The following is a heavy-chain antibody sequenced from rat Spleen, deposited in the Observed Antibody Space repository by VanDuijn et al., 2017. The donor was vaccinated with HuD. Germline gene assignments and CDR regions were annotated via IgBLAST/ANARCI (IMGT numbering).Heavy chain of an antibody. D-gene: IGHD1-2*01. V-gene: IGHV5-7*01. CDR3: VKHYYSSYMGCAD. CDR1: GFTFSDYN. Sequence: EVQLVASGGGLVQPGRSLKLSCAASGFTFSDYNMAWVRQAPKKGLEWVATISYDGSSTYYRDSVKGRFTIYRDNAKSTLYLQMDSLRSEDTATYNCVKHYYSSYMGCADWGQGTLVAVSS. J-gene: IGHJ3*01. CDR2: ISYDGSST.